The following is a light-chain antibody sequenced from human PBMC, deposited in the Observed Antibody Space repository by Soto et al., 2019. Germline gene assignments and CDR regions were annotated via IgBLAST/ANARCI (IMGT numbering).Light chain of an antibody. CDR3: QQYGTSPVT. CDR1: QSVTNNY. V-gene: IGKV3-20*01. CDR2: GAS. Sequence: EIVLTQSPGTLSLSPGERATLSCRASQSVTNNYLAWYQQKAGQAPRLLIYGASNRATGIPDRFSGSGSGTDFTLTISRLEPEDFAVYYCQQYGTSPVTFGQGTKAEIK. J-gene: IGKJ1*01.